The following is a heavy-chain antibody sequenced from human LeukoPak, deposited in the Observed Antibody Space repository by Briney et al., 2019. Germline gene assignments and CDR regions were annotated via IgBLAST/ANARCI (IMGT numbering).Heavy chain of an antibody. Sequence: GGSLRLSCAASGFTFSSYGMHWVRQAPGKGLEWVAVISYDGSNKYYADSVKGRFTISRDNSKNTLYLQMNSLRAEDTAVYYCAYYYGSGSYEGFDPWGQGTLVTVSS. D-gene: IGHD3-10*01. CDR2: ISYDGSNK. CDR3: AYYYGSGSYEGFDP. CDR1: GFTFSSYG. J-gene: IGHJ5*02. V-gene: IGHV3-30*03.